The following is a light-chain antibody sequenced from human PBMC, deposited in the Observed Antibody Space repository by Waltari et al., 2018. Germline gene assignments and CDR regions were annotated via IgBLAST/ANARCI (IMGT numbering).Light chain of an antibody. CDR1: QSLVSSDANTY. CDR3: MQGTHWPWT. V-gene: IGKV2-30*01. Sequence: DVVMTQSPFSLPVTLGQPASIPSRSTQSLVSSDANTYFHLFQQRPGQSPRRLLYKVSNRDSGVPDRFSGSGSGTDFTLRISRVEAEDVGVYYYMQGTHWPWTFGQGTRVEIK. CDR2: KVS. J-gene: IGKJ1*01.